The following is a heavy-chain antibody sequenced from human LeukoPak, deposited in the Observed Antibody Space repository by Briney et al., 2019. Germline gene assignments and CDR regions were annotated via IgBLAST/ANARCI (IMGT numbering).Heavy chain of an antibody. CDR2: ISANSGNT. CDR1: GYTFTSNV. J-gene: IGHJ4*02. D-gene: IGHD3-16*02. Sequence: GASVKVSCKSSGYTFTSNVISWVRPAPGKGLEWMGWISANSGNTNYAQKMQGRVTMTTETSSSTAYMELRNLRSDDTAVYYCARDKNYRFDYWGQGTLVTVSS. V-gene: IGHV1-18*01. CDR3: ARDKNYRFDY.